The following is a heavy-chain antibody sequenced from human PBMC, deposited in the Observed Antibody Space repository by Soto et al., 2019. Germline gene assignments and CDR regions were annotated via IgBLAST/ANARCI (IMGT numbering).Heavy chain of an antibody. CDR1: GFSLSTSGVG. CDR2: IYWDDDK. V-gene: IGHV2-5*02. J-gene: IGHJ5*02. D-gene: IGHD3-3*01. Sequence: QITLKESGPTLVKPTQTLTLTCTFSGFSLSTSGVGVGWIRQPPGKALEWLALIYWDDDKRYSPSLKSRLTITKHTSKNQVVLTMTNMDPVVTATYYCAHTTYYDFWSGYRVCWFDPWGQGTLVTVSS. CDR3: AHTTYYDFWSGYRVCWFDP.